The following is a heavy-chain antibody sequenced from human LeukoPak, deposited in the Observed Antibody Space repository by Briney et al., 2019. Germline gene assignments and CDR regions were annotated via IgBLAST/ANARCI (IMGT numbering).Heavy chain of an antibody. J-gene: IGHJ6*03. D-gene: IGHD5-12*01. CDR2: ISWDGGNT. Sequence: GGSLILSCAASGFTFDDYTMHWVRQAPGKGLEWVSLISWDGGNTYYADSVKGRFTISRDNSKNSLYLQMNSLRTEDTALYYCAQGPSGYDYYYYYYMDVWGKGTTVTVSS. CDR3: AQGPSGYDYYYYYYMDV. V-gene: IGHV3-43*01. CDR1: GFTFDDYT.